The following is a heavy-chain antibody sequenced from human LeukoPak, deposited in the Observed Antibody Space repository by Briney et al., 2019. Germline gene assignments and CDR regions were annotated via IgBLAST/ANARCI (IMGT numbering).Heavy chain of an antibody. CDR3: ARVSGSYSFVDY. V-gene: IGHV4-31*03. Sequence: SQTLSLTCTVSGGSISSGGYYWRWIRQHPGKGLEWIGYIYYSGSTYYNPSLKSRVTISVDTSKNQFSLKLSSVTAADTAVYYCARVSGSYSFVDYWGQGTLVTVSS. CDR1: GGSISSGGYY. J-gene: IGHJ4*02. CDR2: IYYSGST. D-gene: IGHD1-26*01.